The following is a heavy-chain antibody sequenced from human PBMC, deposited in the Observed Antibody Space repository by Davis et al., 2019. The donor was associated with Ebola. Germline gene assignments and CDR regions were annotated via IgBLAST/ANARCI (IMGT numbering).Heavy chain of an antibody. Sequence: PGGSLRLSCAVYGGSFSGYYWSWIRQPPGKGLEWIGEINHSGSTNYNPSLKSRVTISVDTSKNQFSLKLSSVTAADTAVYYCARAYSSGHNYYYYGMDVWGQGTTVTVSS. CDR2: INHSGST. V-gene: IGHV4-34*01. J-gene: IGHJ6*02. CDR3: ARAYSSGHNYYYYGMDV. D-gene: IGHD6-19*01. CDR1: GGSFSGYY.